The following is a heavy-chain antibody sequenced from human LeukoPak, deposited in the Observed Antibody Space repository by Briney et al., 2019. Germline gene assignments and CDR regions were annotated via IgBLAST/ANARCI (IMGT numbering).Heavy chain of an antibody. D-gene: IGHD6-13*01. Sequence: SETRSLTWTLASASIGSYYCGCVRQPPGKGLEWIGYIYYSGSTNYNPSLKSRVTISADTSKNQSSLRLSSVTEETTAVYYCARRVAAAGYYGMDVWGQGTTVTVSS. CDR2: IYYSGST. CDR3: ARRVAAAGYYGMDV. V-gene: IGHV4-59*01. CDR1: SASIGSYY. J-gene: IGHJ6*02.